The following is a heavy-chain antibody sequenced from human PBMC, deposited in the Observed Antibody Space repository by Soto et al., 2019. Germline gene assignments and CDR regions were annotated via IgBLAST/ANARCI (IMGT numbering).Heavy chain of an antibody. CDR1: GDSLSGGDYY. Sequence: SETLSLTCTVSGDSLSGGDYYWSWISQPPGKGLEWIGDIYYTGFTFYNPSLKSRLTISLDSSKNQFSLRLNSVTAADTAVYFCARAYRINGWSDYFFDYWGQGTLVTVSS. CDR3: ARAYRINGWSDYFFDY. V-gene: IGHV4-30-4*08. CDR2: IYYTGFT. J-gene: IGHJ4*02. D-gene: IGHD6-19*01.